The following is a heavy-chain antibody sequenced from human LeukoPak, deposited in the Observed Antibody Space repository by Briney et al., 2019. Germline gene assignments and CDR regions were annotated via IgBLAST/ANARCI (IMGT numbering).Heavy chain of an antibody. D-gene: IGHD5-12*01. CDR3: VKEDGGYDGFDH. V-gene: IGHV3-23*01. Sequence: PGGSLRLSCAASGFTFSSYAMSWVRQAPGKRLEWVSAISGSGGSTYYADSVKGRFTISRDNAKNTVSLQMNNLRAEDTALYYCVKEDGGYDGFDHWGRGTLVTVSS. J-gene: IGHJ4*02. CDR2: ISGSGGST. CDR1: GFTFSSYA.